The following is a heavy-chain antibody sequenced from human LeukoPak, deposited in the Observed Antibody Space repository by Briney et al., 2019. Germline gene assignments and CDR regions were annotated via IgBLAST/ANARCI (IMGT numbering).Heavy chain of an antibody. CDR2: ISGGGGST. Sequence: GGSLRLSCAASGFTFSSYAMSWVRQAPGKGLEWVSGISGGGGSTNYADSVKGRFTISRDNSKNTLYLQMNSLRAEDAALYYCAKGGGDSWHGFDYWGQGTLVTVSS. V-gene: IGHV3-23*01. J-gene: IGHJ4*02. CDR1: GFTFSSYA. D-gene: IGHD2-21*02. CDR3: AKGGGDSWHGFDY.